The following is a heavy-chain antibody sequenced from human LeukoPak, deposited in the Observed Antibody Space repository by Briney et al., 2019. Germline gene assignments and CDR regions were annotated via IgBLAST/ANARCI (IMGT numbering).Heavy chain of an antibody. J-gene: IGHJ5*02. CDR1: GFTFSSYA. Sequence: GGSLRLSCAASGFTFSSYAMSWVRQAPGKGLEWVAVIWYDGSNKYYADSVKGRFTISRDNSKNTLYLQMNSLRAEDTAVYYCAKEGSSGWYVHWGQGTLVTVSS. CDR3: AKEGSSGWYVH. CDR2: IWYDGSNK. D-gene: IGHD6-19*01. V-gene: IGHV3-33*06.